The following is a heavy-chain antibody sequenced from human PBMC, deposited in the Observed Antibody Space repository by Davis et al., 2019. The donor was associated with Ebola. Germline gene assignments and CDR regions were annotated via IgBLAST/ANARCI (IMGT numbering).Heavy chain of an antibody. V-gene: IGHV6-1*01. CDR2: TYYNSKWFH. J-gene: IGHJ6*04. Sequence: HSQTLSLTCAISGDSVSSGGWNWIRQSPSRGLEWLGRTYYNSKWFHDYAVSVKSRITINPDTSKNQFSLQLNSVTPEDTALYYCTRGWLRGGMDVWGEGTTVTVPS. CDR1: GDSVSSGG. CDR3: TRGWLRGGMDV. D-gene: IGHD5-18*01.